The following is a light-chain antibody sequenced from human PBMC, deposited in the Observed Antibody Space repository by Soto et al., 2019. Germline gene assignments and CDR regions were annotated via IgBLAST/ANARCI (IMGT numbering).Light chain of an antibody. CDR1: QSVSSSY. CDR2: DTS. J-gene: IGKJ1*01. Sequence: EIVLTQSPGTLSLSPGERATLSCRASQSVSSSYLAWYQQKPGQAPRLLIYDTSSRATGIPDRFSGSGSGTDFALASSRREPEDFAEYYCQQCGSSPSFGQGTKVELK. CDR3: QQCGSSPS. V-gene: IGKV3-20*01.